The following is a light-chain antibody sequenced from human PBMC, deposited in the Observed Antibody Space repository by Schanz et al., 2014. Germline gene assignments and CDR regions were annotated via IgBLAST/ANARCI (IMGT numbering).Light chain of an antibody. V-gene: IGLV2-14*02. CDR3: RSSTSSSTKV. Sequence: QSALTQPASVSASPGQSITISCTGTATDVGGTYLVSWYQQNPGEAPKLLILGDNHRPSGVSNRFSGYKSANAASLTISGHQAEDDADYCCRSSTSSSTKVFGGGTKLTVL. J-gene: IGLJ2*01. CDR1: ATDVGGTYL. CDR2: GDN.